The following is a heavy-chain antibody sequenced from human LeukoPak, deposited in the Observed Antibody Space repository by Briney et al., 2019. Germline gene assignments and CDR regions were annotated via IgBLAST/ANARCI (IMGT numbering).Heavy chain of an antibody. J-gene: IGHJ4*02. V-gene: IGHV3-53*01. CDR3: AAGTTVTTAFDY. Sequence: GGSLRLSCAASGLTVSNNYMTWVRQAPGKGLEWVSVSYSSGSIFSADSVKGRFTSSRGNSKTTLYLQMNSLRLEDTAVYYCAAGTTVTTAFDYWGQGILVTVSS. CDR2: SYSSGSI. D-gene: IGHD4-11*01. CDR1: GLTVSNNY.